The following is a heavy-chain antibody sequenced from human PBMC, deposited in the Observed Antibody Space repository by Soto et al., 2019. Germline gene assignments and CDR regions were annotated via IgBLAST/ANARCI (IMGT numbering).Heavy chain of an antibody. CDR1: GGSISSDSYY. J-gene: IGHJ5*02. V-gene: IGHV4-39*07. Sequence: SETLSLTCTVSGGSISSDSYYWGWIRQSPEKGLEWIASISYSGSTYYNPSLKSRVTISVDKSKNQFSLKLSSVTAADTAVYYCARWWSGSRQGFDPWGQGTLVTVSS. CDR3: ARWWSGSRQGFDP. D-gene: IGHD3-3*01. CDR2: ISYSGST.